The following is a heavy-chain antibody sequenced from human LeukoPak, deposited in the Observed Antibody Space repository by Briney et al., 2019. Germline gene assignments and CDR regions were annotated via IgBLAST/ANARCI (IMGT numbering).Heavy chain of an antibody. CDR3: ARDTGSSSSSDY. CDR1: GYTFTSYG. J-gene: IGHJ4*02. D-gene: IGHD6-6*01. Sequence: GASVKVSCKASGYTFTSYGINWVRQAPGQGLEWMGWISAYNDNTNYAQKLQDRITMTTDTSTSTAYMELRSLRSDDTAVYYCARDTGSSSSSDYWGQGTLVTVSS. V-gene: IGHV1-18*01. CDR2: ISAYNDNT.